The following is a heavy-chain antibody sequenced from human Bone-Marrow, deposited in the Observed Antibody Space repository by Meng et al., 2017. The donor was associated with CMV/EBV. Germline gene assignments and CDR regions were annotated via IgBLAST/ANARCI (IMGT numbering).Heavy chain of an antibody. D-gene: IGHD6-6*01. J-gene: IGHJ4*02. CDR2: ISSDGSVT. Sequence: GGSLRLSCAASGFIFNSYWMHWVRQAPGKGLVCVSRISSDGSVTSYADSVKGRFTISRDNAKNTLYLQMNSLRAEDTAVYYCARGQFEYTSSRRPFDYWGRGTLVNFAS. V-gene: IGHV3-74*01. CDR3: ARGQFEYTSSRRPFDY. CDR1: GFIFNSYW.